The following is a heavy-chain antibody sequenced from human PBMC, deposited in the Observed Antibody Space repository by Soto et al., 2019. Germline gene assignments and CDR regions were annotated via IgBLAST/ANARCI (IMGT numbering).Heavy chain of an antibody. CDR2: ISWNSGSI. D-gene: IGHD2-21*02. CDR1: GFTFDDYA. CDR3: AKADFDCGGDCYPSLDY. J-gene: IGHJ4*02. V-gene: IGHV3-9*01. Sequence: EVQLVESGGGLVQPGRSLRLSCAASGFTFDDYAMHWVRQAPGKGLEWVSGISWNSGSIGYAVSVKGRFTISRDNAXNXRYLQMNSLRAEDTALYYCAKADFDCGGDCYPSLDYWGQGTLVTVSS.